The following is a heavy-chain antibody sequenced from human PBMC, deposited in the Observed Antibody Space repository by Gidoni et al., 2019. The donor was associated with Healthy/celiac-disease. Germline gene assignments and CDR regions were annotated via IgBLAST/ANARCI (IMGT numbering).Heavy chain of an antibody. CDR3: AKGLDYYYYYGMDV. J-gene: IGHJ6*02. CDR2: ISWNSGSI. CDR1: GFTFDDYA. Sequence: EVQLVESGGGLVQPGRSLRLSCAASGFTFDDYAMHWVRQAPGKGLEWVSGISWNSGSIGYADSVKGRFTISRDNAKNSLYLQMNSLRAEDTALYYCAKGLDYYYYYGMDVWGQGTTVTVSS. V-gene: IGHV3-9*01.